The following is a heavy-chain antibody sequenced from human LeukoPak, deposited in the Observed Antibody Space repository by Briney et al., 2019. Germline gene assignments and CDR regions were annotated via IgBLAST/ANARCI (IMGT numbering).Heavy chain of an antibody. CDR3: AAPSHRSGYFRLLLDY. J-gene: IGHJ4*02. CDR2: ISGSGGST. D-gene: IGHD3-22*01. V-gene: IGHV3-23*01. Sequence: GGSLRLSCAASGFTFSSYAMSWVRQAPGKGLEWVSAISGSGGSTYYADSVKGRFTISRDNSKNTLYLQMNSLRAEDTAVYYCAAPSHRSGYFRLLLDYWGQGTLVTVSS. CDR1: GFTFSSYA.